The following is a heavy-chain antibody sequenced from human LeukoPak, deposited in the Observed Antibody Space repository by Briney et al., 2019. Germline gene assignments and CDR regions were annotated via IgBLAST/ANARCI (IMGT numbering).Heavy chain of an antibody. CDR1: GFTLSSYG. V-gene: IGHV3-30*02. CDR3: AKEGANSWIDY. Sequence: PGGALRLSCAASGFTLSSYGMHWGRQAPGKGLGGVTFIRYDGYNKYYADSLKGRFTISRDNSKNTLYLHMNSLRAEDTAVYYCAKEGANSWIDYWGQGTLVTVSS. D-gene: IGHD6-13*01. CDR2: IRYDGYNK. J-gene: IGHJ4*02.